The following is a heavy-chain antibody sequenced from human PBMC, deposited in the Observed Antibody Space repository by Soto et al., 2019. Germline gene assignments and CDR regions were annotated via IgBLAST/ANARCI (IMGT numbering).Heavy chain of an antibody. CDR3: ARTLTPNPAEYFQH. D-gene: IGHD3-16*01. Sequence: GASVKVSCKASGYTFTSYSMHWVRQAPGQRLEWMGWINAGNGNTKYSQKFQGRVTMTRDTSASTAYMELSSLRSEDTAVYYCARTLTPNPAEYFQHWGQGTLVSVSS. V-gene: IGHV1-3*01. J-gene: IGHJ1*01. CDR2: INAGNGNT. CDR1: GYTFTSYS.